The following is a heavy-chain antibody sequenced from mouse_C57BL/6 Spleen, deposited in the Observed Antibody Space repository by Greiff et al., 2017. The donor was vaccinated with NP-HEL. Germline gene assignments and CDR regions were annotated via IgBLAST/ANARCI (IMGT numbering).Heavy chain of an antibody. CDR3: ARIYYDYDGYFDV. Sequence: QVQLQQPGAELVKPGASVKMSCKASGYTFTSYWITWVKQRPGQGLEWIGDIYHGSGSTNYNEKFKSKATLTVDTSSSTAYMQLSSLTSEDSAVYYCARIYYDYDGYFDVWGTGTTVTVSS. CDR2: IYHGSGST. D-gene: IGHD2-4*01. V-gene: IGHV1-55*01. J-gene: IGHJ1*03. CDR1: GYTFTSYW.